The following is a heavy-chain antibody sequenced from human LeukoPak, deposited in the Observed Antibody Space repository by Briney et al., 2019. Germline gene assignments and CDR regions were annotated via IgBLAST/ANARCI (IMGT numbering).Heavy chain of an antibody. J-gene: IGHJ6*02. V-gene: IGHV4-30-2*01. Sequence: PSETLSLTCAVSGGSIGSGGYSWSWIRQPPGKDLEWIGYIYHSGSAYYNPSLKSRVTISVDKSKNQFSLKLNSVTAADTAIYYCAKVYGDYIMDVWGQGTTVTVSS. CDR2: IYHSGSA. D-gene: IGHD4-17*01. CDR1: GGSIGSGGYS. CDR3: AKVYGDYIMDV.